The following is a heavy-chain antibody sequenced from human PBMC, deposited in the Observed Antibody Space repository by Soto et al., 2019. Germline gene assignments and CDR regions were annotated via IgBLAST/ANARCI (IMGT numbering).Heavy chain of an antibody. V-gene: IGHV4-61*01. CDR2: IYYSGTT. CDR1: GASIRGSYYF. D-gene: IGHD5-12*01. Sequence: PSETLSLTCTATGASIRGSYYFWSWIRQPPGEGLEWIGYIYYSGTTNYHPSLQLRVTISIATSKNQFSLKLRSVTAADTAVYYCAREGYSSNTFDFWGHGTLVTVSS. CDR3: AREGYSSNTFDF. J-gene: IGHJ4*01.